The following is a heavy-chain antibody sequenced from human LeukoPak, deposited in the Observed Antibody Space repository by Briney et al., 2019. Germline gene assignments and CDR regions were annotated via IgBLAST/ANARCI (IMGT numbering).Heavy chain of an antibody. Sequence: SETLSLTCAVYGGSFSGYYWSWIRQPPGKGLEWIGEINHSGSTNNNPSLKSRVTISVDTSKNQFYLKLSSVTAADTAVYYCASGTTVTTLLYWGQGTLVTVSS. V-gene: IGHV4-34*01. D-gene: IGHD4-11*01. CDR1: GGSFSGYY. CDR3: ASGTTVTTLLY. J-gene: IGHJ4*02. CDR2: INHSGST.